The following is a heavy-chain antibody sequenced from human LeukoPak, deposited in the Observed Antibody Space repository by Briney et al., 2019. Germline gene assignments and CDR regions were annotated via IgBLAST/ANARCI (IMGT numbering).Heavy chain of an antibody. CDR1: GYTFTGYY. V-gene: IGHV1-2*02. Sequence: GASVKVSCKASGYTFTGYYMHWVRQATGQGLEWMGWINPNSGGTNYAQKFQGRVTMTRDTSISTAYMELSRLRSDDTAVYYCAATAMAPGSHYYFDYWGQGTLVTVSS. CDR2: INPNSGGT. J-gene: IGHJ4*02. D-gene: IGHD5-18*01. CDR3: AATAMAPGSHYYFDY.